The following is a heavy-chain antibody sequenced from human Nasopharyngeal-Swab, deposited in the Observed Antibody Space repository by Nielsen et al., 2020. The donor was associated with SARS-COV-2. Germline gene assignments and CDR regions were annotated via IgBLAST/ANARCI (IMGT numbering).Heavy chain of an antibody. V-gene: IGHV1-2*06. J-gene: IGHJ4*02. CDR2: INPNSGDT. Sequence: ASVKVSCKASGYTFTGYYMHWVRQAPGQGLEWMGRINPNSGDTNYAQKFQGRVTMTRDTSISTAYMELSRLRSDDTAVYYCARSPYADPLGLVYWGQGTLVTVSS. CDR1: GYTFTGYY. CDR3: ARSPYADPLGLVY. D-gene: IGHD4-17*01.